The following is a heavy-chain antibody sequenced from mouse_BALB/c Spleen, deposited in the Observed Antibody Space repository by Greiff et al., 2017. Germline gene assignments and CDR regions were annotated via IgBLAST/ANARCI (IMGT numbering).Heavy chain of an antibody. V-gene: IGHV1-63*01. CDR2: IYPGSGNT. Sequence: QVQLQQSGAELVRPGTSVKISCKASGYAFTNYWLGWVKQRPGHGLEWIGDIYPGSGNTHYNEKFKGKATLTADKSSSTAYMQLSSLTSEDSAVYFCATIYYDYDGGAMDYWGQGTSVTVSS. CDR3: ATIYYDYDGGAMDY. CDR1: GYAFTNYW. D-gene: IGHD2-4*01. J-gene: IGHJ4*01.